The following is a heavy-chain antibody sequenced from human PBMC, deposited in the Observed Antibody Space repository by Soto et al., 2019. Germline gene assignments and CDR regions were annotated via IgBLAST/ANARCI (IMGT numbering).Heavy chain of an antibody. CDR3: ARSKDIVVVPAASPYYFDY. CDR2: IIPIFGTA. J-gene: IGHJ4*02. D-gene: IGHD2-2*01. CDR1: GGTFSSYA. V-gene: IGHV1-69*13. Sequence: GASVKVSCKASGGTFSSYAISWVRQAPGQGLEWMGGIIPIFGTANYAQKFQGRVTITEDESTSTAYMELSSLRSEDTAVYYCARSKDIVVVPAASPYYFDYWGQGTLVTVSS.